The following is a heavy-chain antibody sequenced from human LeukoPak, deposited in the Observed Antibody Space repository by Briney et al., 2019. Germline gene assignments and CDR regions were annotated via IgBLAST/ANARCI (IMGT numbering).Heavy chain of an antibody. Sequence: GGSLRLSCAASGFTVSSNYMSWVRQAPGKGLEWVSVIYSGGSTYYADSVKGRFTISRDNPKNTLYLQMNSLRAEDTAVYYCARVYCSSTSCPLVDYWGQGTLVTVSS. J-gene: IGHJ4*02. CDR2: IYSGGST. CDR1: GFTVSSNY. D-gene: IGHD2-2*01. CDR3: ARVYCSSTSCPLVDY. V-gene: IGHV3-66*02.